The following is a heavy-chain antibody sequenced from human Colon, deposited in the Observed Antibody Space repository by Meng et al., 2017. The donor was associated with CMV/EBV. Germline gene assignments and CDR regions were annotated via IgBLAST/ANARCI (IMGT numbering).Heavy chain of an antibody. D-gene: IGHD2/OR15-2a*01. J-gene: IGHJ4*02. CDR2: VYYNGNT. CDR1: GGSISTNSYY. Sequence: ETLSLTCTVSGGSISTNSYYWGWIRQPPGKGLEWIGSVYYNGNTYHNPSLESRVTISRDTSKNQFSLKLSSVTAADTAVYYCASIPRGILIRLFDFWGQGTLVTVSS. V-gene: IGHV4-39*07. CDR3: ASIPRGILIRLFDF.